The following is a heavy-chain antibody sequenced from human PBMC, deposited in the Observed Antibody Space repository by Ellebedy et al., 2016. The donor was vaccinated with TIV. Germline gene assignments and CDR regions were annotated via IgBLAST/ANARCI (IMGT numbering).Heavy chain of an antibody. CDR1: GYTFTGYY. Sequence: AASVKVSCKASGYTFTGYYMHWVRQAPGQGLEWMGWINPHSCGTNYAQKFQGRVTMTRDTSVSTAYMELSRLRSEDTAVYYCARGVAPPNWGSWESPFYFDYWGQGTLVTVSS. D-gene: IGHD7-27*01. V-gene: IGHV1-2*02. J-gene: IGHJ4*02. CDR2: INPHSCGT. CDR3: ARGVAPPNWGSWESPFYFDY.